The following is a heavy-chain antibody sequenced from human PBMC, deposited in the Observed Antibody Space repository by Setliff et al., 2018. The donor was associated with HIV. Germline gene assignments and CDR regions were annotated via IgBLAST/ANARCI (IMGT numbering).Heavy chain of an antibody. V-gene: IGHV7-4-1*02. J-gene: IGHJ6*02. CDR2: ILTNTGDP. Sequence: ASVKVSCKASGYTFTSYAVNWVRQAPGQGLEWVGWILTNTGDPTYAQGFTGRFVFSFDTSVSTAYLQISGLKAEDTAVYYCATRGEQLYFYGMDVWGQGTTVTVSS. CDR1: GYTFTSYA. CDR3: ATRGEQLYFYGMDV. D-gene: IGHD1-26*01.